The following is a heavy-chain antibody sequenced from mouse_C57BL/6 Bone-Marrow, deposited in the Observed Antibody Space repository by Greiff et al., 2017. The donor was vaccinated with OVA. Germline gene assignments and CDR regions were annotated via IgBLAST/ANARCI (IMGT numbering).Heavy chain of an antibody. V-gene: IGHV1-76*01. CDR1: GYTFTDYY. D-gene: IGHD2-3*01. CDR2: IYPGSGNT. CDR3: ARGPFYDGYPFYAMDY. Sequence: VMLVESGAELVRPGASVKLSCKASGYTFTDYYINWVKQRPGQGLEWIARIYPGSGNTYYNEKFKGKATLTSEKSSSTAYMQLSSLTSEDSAVYFCARGPFYDGYPFYAMDYWGQGTSVTVSS. J-gene: IGHJ4*01.